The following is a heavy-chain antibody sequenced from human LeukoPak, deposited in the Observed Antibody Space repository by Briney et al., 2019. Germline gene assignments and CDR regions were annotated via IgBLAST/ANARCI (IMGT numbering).Heavy chain of an antibody. D-gene: IGHD3-9*01. CDR1: GFTVSSNY. CDR3: ARVRYDILTGYYFDY. J-gene: IGHJ4*02. Sequence: GGSLRLSCAASGFTVSSNYMNWVRQAPGKGLEWVSVIYSGGSTHYADSVKGRFTISRDNSKNTLYLQMNSLRAEDTAVYYCARVRYDILTGYYFDYWGQGTLVTVSS. CDR2: IYSGGST. V-gene: IGHV3-66*01.